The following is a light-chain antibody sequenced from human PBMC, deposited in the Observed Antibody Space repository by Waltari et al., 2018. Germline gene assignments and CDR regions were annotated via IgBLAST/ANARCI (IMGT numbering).Light chain of an antibody. CDR2: DAS. Sequence: EIVLTQSPGPLSLSPGERATLPCRASQSVSSSYLAWYQQKPGQAPRLLIFDASNRATGIPDRFSGSGSGTDFTLTISRLEPEDFAVYFCQQYSYSPNTFGQGTKLEI. CDR3: QQYSYSPNT. V-gene: IGKV3-20*01. CDR1: QSVSSSY. J-gene: IGKJ2*01.